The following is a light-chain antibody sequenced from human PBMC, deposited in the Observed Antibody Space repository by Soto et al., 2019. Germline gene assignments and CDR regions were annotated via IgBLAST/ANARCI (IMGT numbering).Light chain of an antibody. CDR2: DAS. CDR3: QQRSNWPLT. Sequence: EIVLTQSPATLSLSPGERAILSCRASQSINSYLAWYQQKPGQPPRLLIYDASNRATGIPARFSGSGSGTDFTLTISSLEPEDFAVFYCQQRSNWPLTFGGGTKVEIK. CDR1: QSINSY. J-gene: IGKJ4*01. V-gene: IGKV3-11*01.